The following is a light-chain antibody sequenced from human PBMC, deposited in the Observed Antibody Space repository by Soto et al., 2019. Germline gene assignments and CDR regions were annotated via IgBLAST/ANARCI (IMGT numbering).Light chain of an antibody. CDR2: GAT. V-gene: IGKV3-20*01. CDR1: QSVSSSY. J-gene: IGKJ3*01. CDR3: QQYGSSLFT. Sequence: EIVMTQSPDTLSLSPGERATLSCRASQSVSSSYLAWYQQRRGQAPTLLIYGATSRATRIPDRLSGSGSRKEFTLTISRLEHEDFAVYYCQQYGSSLFTLGPGTKVDIK.